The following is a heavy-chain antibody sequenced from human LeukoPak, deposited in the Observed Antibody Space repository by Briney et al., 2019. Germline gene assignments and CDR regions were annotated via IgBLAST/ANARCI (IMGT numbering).Heavy chain of an antibody. CDR3: ARGVRIAAAGHDY. Sequence: GGSLRLSCAASGFTFSSYAMSWVRQAPGKGLEWVSAISGSGGSTYYVDSVKGRFTISRDNAKNTLYLQMNSLRAEDTAVYYCARGVRIAAAGHDYWGQGTLVTVSS. CDR2: ISGSGGST. D-gene: IGHD6-13*01. J-gene: IGHJ4*02. V-gene: IGHV3-23*01. CDR1: GFTFSSYA.